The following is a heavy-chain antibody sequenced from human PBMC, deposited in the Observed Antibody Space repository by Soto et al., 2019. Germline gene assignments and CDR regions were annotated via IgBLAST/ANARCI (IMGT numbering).Heavy chain of an antibody. D-gene: IGHD1-26*01. V-gene: IGHV4-39*01. CDR2: IYYSGST. J-gene: IGHJ4*02. CDR1: GGSISSSSYY. CDR3: ARHHWELPSVDY. Sequence: QLQLQESGPGLVKPSETLSLTCTVSGGSISSSSYYWGWIRQPPGKGLEWIGSIYYSGSTYYNPSLKSRVTISVDTSKNQFSLKLSSVTAADTAVYYCARHHWELPSVDYWGQGTLVTVSS.